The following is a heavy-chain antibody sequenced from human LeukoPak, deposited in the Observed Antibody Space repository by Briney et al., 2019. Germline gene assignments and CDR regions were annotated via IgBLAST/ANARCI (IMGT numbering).Heavy chain of an antibody. CDR3: ARKKGDY. Sequence: ASVKVSCKASGYTFTDYYMHWVRQAPGQGLEWMGWINPNSGGTNYALKFQGRVTMTRDTSISTVYMEVSRLTSDDTAVYFCARKKGDYWGQGTLVTAST. CDR1: GYTFTDYY. J-gene: IGHJ4*02. CDR2: INPNSGGT. V-gene: IGHV1-2*02.